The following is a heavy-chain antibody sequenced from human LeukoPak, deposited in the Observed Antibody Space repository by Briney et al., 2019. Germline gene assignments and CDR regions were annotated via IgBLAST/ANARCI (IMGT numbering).Heavy chain of an antibody. CDR3: ARGAPSSWIQLP. CDR1: GYTFTSYD. D-gene: IGHD5-18*01. V-gene: IGHV1-8*01. J-gene: IGHJ4*02. CDR2: MNPNSGNT. Sequence: ASVKVSCKASGYTFTSYDINWVRQATGQGLEWMGWMNPNSGNTGYAQKFQGRATMTRNTSISTAYMELSSLRSEDTAVYYCARGAPSSWIQLPWGQGTLVTVSS.